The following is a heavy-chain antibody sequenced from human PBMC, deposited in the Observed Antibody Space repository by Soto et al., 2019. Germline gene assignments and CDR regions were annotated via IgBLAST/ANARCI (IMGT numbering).Heavy chain of an antibody. V-gene: IGHV3-15*02. CDR3: TTDNMFGATSPQFHH. D-gene: IGHD3-3*01. CDR2: IRSKGEGGPT. CDR1: GFTFSDAW. J-gene: IGHJ1*01. Sequence: VRLVESGGALTQPGGSLRLSCAVSGFTFSDAWMSWVRQAPGKGLEWVGRIRSKGEGGPTDFAAPVKGRFSISGDDSKNTLYLQMNNLKTEDTAIYFCTTDNMFGATSPQFHHWGQGTLVTVSS.